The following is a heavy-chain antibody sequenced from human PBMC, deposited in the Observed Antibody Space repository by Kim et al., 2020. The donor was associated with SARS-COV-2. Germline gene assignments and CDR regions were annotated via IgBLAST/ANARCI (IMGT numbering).Heavy chain of an antibody. CDR3: AKAPTPITKIVVGRKGGSAFDI. V-gene: IGHV3-23*01. CDR1: GFTFSSYA. CDR2: ISGSGGST. Sequence: GGSLRLSCAASGFTFSSYAMSWVRQAPGKGLEWVSAISGSGGSTYYADSVKGRFTISRDNSKNTLYLKMNSLRAEDTAVYYCAKAPTPITKIVVGRKGGSAFDIWGQGTMVTVSS. D-gene: IGHD3-22*01. J-gene: IGHJ3*02.